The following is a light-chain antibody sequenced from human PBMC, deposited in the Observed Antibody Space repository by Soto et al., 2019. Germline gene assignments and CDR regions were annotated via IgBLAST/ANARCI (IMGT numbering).Light chain of an antibody. CDR1: SSNIGAGYD. J-gene: IGLJ3*02. CDR2: VNT. Sequence: QLVLTQPPSVSGAPGQRVTISCTGSSSNIGAGYDVHWYQQLPGTAPKLLIYVNTNRPSGVPGRFYGSKSGTSASLAIIGLQAEDEADYYCQSYDTTLSGWVFGGGTKLTVL. V-gene: IGLV1-40*01. CDR3: QSYDTTLSGWV.